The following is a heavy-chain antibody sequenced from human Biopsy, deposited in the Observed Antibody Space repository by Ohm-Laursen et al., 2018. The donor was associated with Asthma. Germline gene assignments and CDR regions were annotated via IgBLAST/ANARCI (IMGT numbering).Heavy chain of an antibody. CDR1: GFTFSSYA. Sequence: SLRLSCTASGFTFSSYAMSWVRQAPGKGLKWVSAISGSGGSTYYADSVKGRFTISRDNSKNTLYLQMNSLRAEDTAVYYCAKDRDYDILTGPPGFDFWGQGTLVTVSS. V-gene: IGHV3-23*01. J-gene: IGHJ4*02. D-gene: IGHD3-9*01. CDR2: ISGSGGST. CDR3: AKDRDYDILTGPPGFDF.